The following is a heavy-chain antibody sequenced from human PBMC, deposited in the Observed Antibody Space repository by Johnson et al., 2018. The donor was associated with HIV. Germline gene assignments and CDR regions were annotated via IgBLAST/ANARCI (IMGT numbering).Heavy chain of an antibody. J-gene: IGHJ3*02. CDR3: AKDEGYDSSGYDAFDI. Sequence: EMQLVESGGGVVQPGRSLRLSCAASGFTFSSYAMSWVRQAPGKGLEWVSAISGSGGSTYYADSVKGRFTISRDNSKNTLYLQMNSLRAEDTAVYYCAKDEGYDSSGYDAFDIGGQGTMVTVSS. CDR2: ISGSGGST. V-gene: IGHV3-23*04. D-gene: IGHD3-22*01. CDR1: GFTFSSYA.